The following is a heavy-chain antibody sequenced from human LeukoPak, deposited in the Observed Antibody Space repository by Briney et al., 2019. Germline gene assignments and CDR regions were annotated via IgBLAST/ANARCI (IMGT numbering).Heavy chain of an antibody. J-gene: IGHJ4*02. CDR2: IWYDGSNK. Sequence: GSLRLSCAASGFTFSSYGMHWVRQAPGKGLEWVAVIWYDGSNKYYADSVKGRFTISRDNSKNTLYLQMNSLRAEDTAVYYCARGRGSYYPLDYWGQGTLVTVSS. CDR3: ARGRGSYYPLDY. D-gene: IGHD1-26*01. V-gene: IGHV3-33*01. CDR1: GFTFSSYG.